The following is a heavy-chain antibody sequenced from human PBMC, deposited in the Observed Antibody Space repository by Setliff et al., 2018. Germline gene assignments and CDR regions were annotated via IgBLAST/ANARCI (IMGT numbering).Heavy chain of an antibody. CDR2: IYHSGTT. V-gene: IGHV4-4*02. CDR1: GGSISSPNW. D-gene: IGHD4-17*01. J-gene: IGHJ3*02. CDR3: ARDKGDGYGVDAYAGGGFVI. Sequence: SETLSLTCAVSGGSISSPNWWNWVRQPPGKGLEWIGEIYHSGTTNYNPSLKSRVTMSVDTSKKQFSLKLSSVTAADTAVYYCARDKGDGYGVDAYAGGGFVIWGQGTMVTVSS.